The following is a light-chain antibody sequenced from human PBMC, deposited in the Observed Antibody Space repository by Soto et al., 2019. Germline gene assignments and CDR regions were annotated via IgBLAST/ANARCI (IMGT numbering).Light chain of an antibody. V-gene: IGLV2-8*01. CDR3: SSYAGSNNVCV. J-gene: IGLJ1*01. CDR2: EVN. CDR1: SSDVGTYNF. Sequence: QAVLTQPPSASGSPGQSVTISCTGTSSDVGTYNFVSWYQQHPGKAPKLMIYEVNKRPSGVPDRFSGSKSGNTASLTVSGLQAEDEADYYCSSYAGSNNVCVFGTGTKLTVL.